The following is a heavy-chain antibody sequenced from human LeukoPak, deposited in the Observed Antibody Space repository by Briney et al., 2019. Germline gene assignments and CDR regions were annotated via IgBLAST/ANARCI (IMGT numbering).Heavy chain of an antibody. D-gene: IGHD3-3*01. CDR3: AKRYYDFPLDY. V-gene: IGHV3-23*01. Sequence: RGSLRLSCAASGFTFSIYAMNWVRQAPGKGLEWVSSISANGGETHYADSVKGRFTISRDNSKNTLYLQINNPRVEDTAVYYCAKRYYDFPLDYWGQGTLVTLSS. CDR2: ISANGGET. J-gene: IGHJ4*02. CDR1: GFTFSIYA.